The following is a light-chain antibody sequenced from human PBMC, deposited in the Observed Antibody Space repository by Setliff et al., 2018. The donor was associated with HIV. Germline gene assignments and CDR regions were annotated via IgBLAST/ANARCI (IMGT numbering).Light chain of an antibody. Sequence: ALTQPASVSRSPGQSITISCTGTNSDVGGYNYVSWYQQHPGRAPKLIIYEVRNRPSGVSHRFSGSKSGNTASLTISGLQAEDEADYYCSSYAITNTLPFGTGTKVTVL. J-gene: IGLJ1*01. CDR1: NSDVGGYNY. CDR3: SSYAITNTLP. V-gene: IGLV2-14*01. CDR2: EVR.